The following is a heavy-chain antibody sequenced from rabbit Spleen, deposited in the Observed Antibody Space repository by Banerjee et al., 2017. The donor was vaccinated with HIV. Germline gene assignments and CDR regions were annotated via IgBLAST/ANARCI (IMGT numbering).Heavy chain of an antibody. Sequence: QEHLVESGGGLVQPEGSLTLTCTASGFSLDSDYVMCWVRQAPGTGLEWIACINSVTYKSVYAKWAKGPFTISRTTSLNTVTLQMTRVTAADTATYFCARDLPGVVGWNFAWWGPGTLVTVS. CDR2: INSVTYKS. J-gene: IGHJ4*01. D-gene: IGHD3-1*01. V-gene: IGHV1S47*01. CDR1: GFSLDSDYV. CDR3: ARDLPGVVGWNFAW.